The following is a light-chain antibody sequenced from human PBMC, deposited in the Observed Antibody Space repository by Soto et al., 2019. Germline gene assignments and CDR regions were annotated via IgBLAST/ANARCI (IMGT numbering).Light chain of an antibody. CDR3: QQYNSYPWT. CDR1: QSISSW. CDR2: DAF. Sequence: DIQMTQSPSTLSASVGDRVTITCRASQSISSWLAWYQQKPGKAPKLLIYDAFSLESGVPSRFSGSGSGTAFTLTISSLQPDDFATYYCQQYNSYPWTFGQGTKVELK. V-gene: IGKV1-5*01. J-gene: IGKJ1*01.